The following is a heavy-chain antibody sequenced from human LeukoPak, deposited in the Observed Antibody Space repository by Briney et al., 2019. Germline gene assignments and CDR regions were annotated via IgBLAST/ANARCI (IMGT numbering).Heavy chain of an antibody. Sequence: GGSLRLSCAASGFTFSTYWMHWVRQAPGKGLVWVSRITSDGSSTIYADSVKGRFTISRDNAKNTLYLQMNSLRAEDTALYYCARDPGETGRVYDYWGQGTLVTVSS. J-gene: IGHJ4*02. CDR3: ARDPGETGRVYDY. V-gene: IGHV3-74*01. CDR2: ITSDGSST. CDR1: GFTFSTYW.